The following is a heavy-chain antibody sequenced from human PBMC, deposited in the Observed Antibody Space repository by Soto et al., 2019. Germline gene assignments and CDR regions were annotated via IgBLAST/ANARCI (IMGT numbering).Heavy chain of an antibody. CDR3: ARAGAGHFDS. CDR1: GYTFTTYN. CDR2: INPSVGST. Sequence: QVQLVQSGAEVRKPGASVKVSCKASGYTFTTYNMHWVRQAPGQGLEWMGVINPSVGSTSYAQKFQGRVTMTRDTSTSPVDMALSSLRSEDTAVYYCARAGAGHFDSWGQGTLVTVSS. D-gene: IGHD3-10*01. V-gene: IGHV1-46*01. J-gene: IGHJ4*02.